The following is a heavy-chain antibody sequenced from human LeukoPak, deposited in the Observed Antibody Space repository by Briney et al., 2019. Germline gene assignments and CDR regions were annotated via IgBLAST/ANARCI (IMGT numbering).Heavy chain of an antibody. CDR2: IYTSGST. V-gene: IGHV4-4*09. CDR3: AGGYCSGGSCYDY. D-gene: IGHD2-15*01. CDR1: GGSISSYY. J-gene: IGHJ4*02. Sequence: SETLSLTCTVSGGSISSYYWSWIRQPPGKGLEWIGYIYTSGSTNYNPSLKSRVTILVDTSKNQFSLKLSSVTAADTAVYYCAGGYCSGGSCYDYWGQGTLVTVSS.